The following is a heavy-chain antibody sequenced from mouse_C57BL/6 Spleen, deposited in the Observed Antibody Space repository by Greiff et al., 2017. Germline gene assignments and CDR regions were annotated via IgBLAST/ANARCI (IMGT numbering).Heavy chain of an antibody. V-gene: IGHV14-4*01. CDR2: IDPENGDT. J-gene: IGHJ3*01. CDR3: TTPELTWFAY. Sequence: EVQLQQSGAELVRPGASVKLSCTASGFNIKDDYMHWVKQRPEQGLEWIGWIDPENGDTEYASKFQGKATITADTSSNTAYLQLSSLTSEDTAVYYCTTPELTWFAYWGQGTLVTVSA. D-gene: IGHD4-1*01. CDR1: GFNIKDDY.